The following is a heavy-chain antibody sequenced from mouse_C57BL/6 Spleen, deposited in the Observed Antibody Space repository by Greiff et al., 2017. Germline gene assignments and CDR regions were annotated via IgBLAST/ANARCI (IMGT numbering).Heavy chain of an antibody. V-gene: IGHV3-5*01. D-gene: IGHD4-1*01. Sequence: VQLKESGPGLVKPSQTVFLPCTVTGISITTGNYRWSRIRQFPGNKLEWIGYIYYSGTLTYNPSLTGPTTITRDTPKNQFFLEMNSVTAEDTATYYYARANWDYFDYWGQGTTLTVSS. J-gene: IGHJ2*01. CDR1: GISITTGNYR. CDR2: IYYSGTL. CDR3: ARANWDYFDY.